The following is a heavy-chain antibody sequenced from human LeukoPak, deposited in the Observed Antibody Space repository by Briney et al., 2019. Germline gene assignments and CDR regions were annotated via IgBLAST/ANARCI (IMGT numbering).Heavy chain of an antibody. CDR2: IYTSGST. CDR1: SGSISSYY. Sequence: SETLSPTCTVSSGSISSYYWSWLRQPAGKGREGIGRIYTSGSTNYNTPLNSRVTMSVDTSKNHFSLKLSSVTAADTAVYYCARDPLWFGELHTFDIWGQGTMVTVSS. CDR3: ARDPLWFGELHTFDI. D-gene: IGHD3-10*01. V-gene: IGHV4-4*07. J-gene: IGHJ3*02.